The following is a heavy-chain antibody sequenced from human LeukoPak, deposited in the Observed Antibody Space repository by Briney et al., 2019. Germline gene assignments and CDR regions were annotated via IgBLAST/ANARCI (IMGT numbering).Heavy chain of an antibody. V-gene: IGHV3-11*01. CDR2: ISSSGTTI. CDR3: ARVRGYGSRSYPFDP. Sequence: GGSLRLSCAASGFTFSDYYMSWIRQAPGKGLEWVSYISSSGTTIYYADSVKGRFTISRDNAKNSLYLQMNSLRAEDTAVYFCARVRGYGSRSYPFDPWGQGTLVTVSS. CDR1: GFTFSDYY. D-gene: IGHD3-10*01. J-gene: IGHJ5*02.